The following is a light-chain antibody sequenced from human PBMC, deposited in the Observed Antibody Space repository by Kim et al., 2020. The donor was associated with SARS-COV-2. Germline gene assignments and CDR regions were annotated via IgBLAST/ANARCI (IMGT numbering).Light chain of an antibody. CDR2: AAS. V-gene: IGKV1-12*01. Sequence: ASVRDSVTITCRARQGIRRWFVWYQQHPSKAPKLLIYAASSLQSGPPTRLSRSRSETDLSLTISTLQRKDFATYYCQLENSFPYSFGQGTKLEI. CDR3: QLENSFPYS. CDR1: QGIRRW. J-gene: IGKJ2*03.